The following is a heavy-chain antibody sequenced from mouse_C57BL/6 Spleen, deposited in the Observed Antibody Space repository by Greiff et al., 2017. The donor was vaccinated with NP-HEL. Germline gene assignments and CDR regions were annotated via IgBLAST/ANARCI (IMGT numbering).Heavy chain of an antibody. CDR1: GYTFTDYE. D-gene: IGHD1-1*01. CDR3: TRPLYGSSPYFDY. CDR2: IDPETGGT. V-gene: IGHV1-15*01. J-gene: IGHJ2*01. Sequence: VQLQESGAELVRPGASVTLSCKASGYTFTDYEMHWVKQTPVHGLEWIGAIDPETGGTAYNQKFKGKAILTADKSSSTAYMELRSLTSEDSAVYYCTRPLYGSSPYFDYWGQGTTLTVSS.